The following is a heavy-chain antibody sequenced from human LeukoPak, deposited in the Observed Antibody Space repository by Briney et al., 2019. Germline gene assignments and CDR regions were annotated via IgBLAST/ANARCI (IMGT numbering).Heavy chain of an antibody. CDR3: VRVSGPHAFDI. J-gene: IGHJ3*02. V-gene: IGHV4-59*01. D-gene: IGHD1-26*01. CDR1: GGSMSSYY. CDR2: IYYSGST. Sequence: KPSETLSLTCSVSGGSMSSYYWSWIRQPPGKGLEWIGHIYYSGSTDYNPSLKSRVTISEDTSKKHFSLKLTSVTAADTAVYYCVRVSGPHAFDIWGQGTMVTVSS.